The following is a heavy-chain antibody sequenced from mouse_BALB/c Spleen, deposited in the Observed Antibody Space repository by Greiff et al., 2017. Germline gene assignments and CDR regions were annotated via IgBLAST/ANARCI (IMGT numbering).Heavy chain of an antibody. CDR2: ISYDGSN. V-gene: IGHV3-6*02. CDR1: GYSITSGYY. Sequence: EVQLVESGPGLVKPSQSLSLTCSVTGYSITSGYYWYWIRQFPGNKLEWMGYISYDGSNNYNPSLKKRISITRDTSKNQFFLKLNSVTTEDTATYYCARGDGNYLFDYWGQGTTLTVSS. D-gene: IGHD2-1*01. CDR3: ARGDGNYLFDY. J-gene: IGHJ2*01.